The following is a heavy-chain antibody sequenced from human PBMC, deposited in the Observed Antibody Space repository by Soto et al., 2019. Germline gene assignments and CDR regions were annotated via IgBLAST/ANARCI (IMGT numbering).Heavy chain of an antibody. CDR1: GGTFSSYA. V-gene: IGHV1-69*13. Sequence: ASVKVSCKASGGTFSSYAISWVRQAPGQGLEWMGGIIPIFGTANYAQKFQGRVTITADESTSTAYMELSSLRSEDTAVYYCARGYYDTGGMPGTFDYWGQGTLVTVSS. CDR2: IIPIFGTA. D-gene: IGHD3-22*01. J-gene: IGHJ4*02. CDR3: ARGYYDTGGMPGTFDY.